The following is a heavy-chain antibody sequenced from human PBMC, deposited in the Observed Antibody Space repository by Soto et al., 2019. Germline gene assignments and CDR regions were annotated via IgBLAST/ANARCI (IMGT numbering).Heavy chain of an antibody. J-gene: IGHJ4*02. D-gene: IGHD6-13*01. CDR2: ISGSGGST. V-gene: IGHV3-23*01. Sequence: GGSLRLSCAASGFTFSSYAMSWVRQAPGKGLEWVSAISGSGGSTYYADSMKGRFTISRDNSKNTLYLQMNSLRAEDTAVYYCANHPHSSSWGIQWLANHEGYWGQGTLVTVSS. CDR3: ANHPHSSSWGIQWLANHEGY. CDR1: GFTFSSYA.